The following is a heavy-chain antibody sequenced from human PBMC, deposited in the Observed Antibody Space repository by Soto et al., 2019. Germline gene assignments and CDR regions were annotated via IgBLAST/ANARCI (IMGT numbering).Heavy chain of an antibody. J-gene: IGHJ6*02. CDR3: ARDFGARSWYYYGMDV. CDR1: GYTFTGYY. Sequence: ASVKVSCKASGYTFTGYYMHWVRQAPGQGLEWMGWINPSSGGTNYAQKFQGWVTMTRDTSISTAYMELSRLRSDDTAVYYCARDFGARSWYYYGMDVWGQGTTVTVSS. CDR2: INPSSGGT. V-gene: IGHV1-2*04. D-gene: IGHD3-10*01.